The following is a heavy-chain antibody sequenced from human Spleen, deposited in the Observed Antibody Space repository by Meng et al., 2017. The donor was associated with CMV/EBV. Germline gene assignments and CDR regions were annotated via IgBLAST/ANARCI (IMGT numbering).Heavy chain of an antibody. V-gene: IGHV1-69*05. CDR3: ASPRGGYYYYGMDV. Sequence: KASGGTVSSYAISWVRQAPGQGLEWMGGIIPIFGTANYAQKFQGRVTITTDESTSTAYMELSSLRSEDTAVYYCASPRGGYYYYGMDVWGQGTTVTAP. CDR1: GGTVSSYA. J-gene: IGHJ6*02. CDR2: IIPIFGTA. D-gene: IGHD3-16*01.